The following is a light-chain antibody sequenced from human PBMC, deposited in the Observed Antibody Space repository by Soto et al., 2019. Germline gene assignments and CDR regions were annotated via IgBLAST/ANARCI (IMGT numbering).Light chain of an antibody. Sequence: QSVLTQPASVSGSPGQSIAISCTGTSNDVGGYNYVSWYQQHPGKAPKLMIYDVSARPSGVSNRFPGSKSDNTASLTISWLQAEDEADYYCSSYTSSNTVVFGGWTKLTVL. CDR2: DVS. V-gene: IGLV2-14*01. J-gene: IGLJ2*01. CDR1: SNDVGGYNY. CDR3: SSYTSSNTVV.